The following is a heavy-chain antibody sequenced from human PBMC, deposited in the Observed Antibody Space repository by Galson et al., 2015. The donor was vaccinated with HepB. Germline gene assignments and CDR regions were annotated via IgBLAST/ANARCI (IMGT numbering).Heavy chain of an antibody. J-gene: IGHJ4*02. D-gene: IGHD3-16*01. CDR1: GYTFTGYW. CDR2: IYPGDPDV. CDR3: ARLRPGSAHLIFDY. V-gene: IGHV5-51*01. Sequence: QSGAEVKKPGESLKISCKVSGYTFTGYWIGWVRQVSGKGLEWMAIIYPGDPDVKYSPSFQGQVTISVDESISTAYLQWSSLKASDTAMYYRARLRPGSAHLIFDYWGQGTLVTVSS.